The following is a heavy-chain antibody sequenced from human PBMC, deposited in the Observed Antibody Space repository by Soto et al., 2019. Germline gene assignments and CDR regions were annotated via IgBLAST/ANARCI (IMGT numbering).Heavy chain of an antibody. CDR1: GGSFSGYY. V-gene: IGHV4-34*01. D-gene: IGHD1-7*01. J-gene: IGHJ4*02. CDR2: MNDSGST. Sequence: QVQLQQWGAGLLKPSETLSLTCAVSGGSFSGYYWSWIRQPPGKGLEWIGEMNDSGSTKYNASLASGVAISVDTSKGHFSLTLTSVTAADTAVYYCASPRWNYIYWGQGTLVAVSS. CDR3: ASPRWNYIY.